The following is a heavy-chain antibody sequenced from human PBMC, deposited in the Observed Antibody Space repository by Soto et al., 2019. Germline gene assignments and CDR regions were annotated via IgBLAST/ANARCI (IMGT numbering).Heavy chain of an antibody. CDR1: GGSIDNSHSF. D-gene: IGHD2-15*01. J-gene: IGHJ4*02. CDR2: VNNSGGT. V-gene: IGHV4-39*01. Sequence: SETLSLTCDVSGGSIDNSHSFWRWLRQPPGRGLEFLGSVNNSGGTYYNPSHKSPVTVSVDTSKNQVSLTVRRVTVAETDRYYCVRVVAAATRRTDFDSWGQGIVVTVSS. CDR3: VRVVAAATRRTDFDS.